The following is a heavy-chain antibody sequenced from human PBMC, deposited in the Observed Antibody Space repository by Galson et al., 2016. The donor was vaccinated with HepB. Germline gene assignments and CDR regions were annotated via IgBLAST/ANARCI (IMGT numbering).Heavy chain of an antibody. Sequence: SLRLSCAVSEIGSHYINWIRQAPGKGLEWLSVIYTGGTTDYAAAVKGRFTISRDNSGNTVHLEMNRLRAEDTDVKYCARSGETRSWYPKECDHWGQGTLVTVSS. V-gene: IGHV3-66*01. CDR2: IYTGGTT. J-gene: IGHJ4*01. CDR3: ARSGETRSWYPKECDH. D-gene: IGHD3-10*01. CDR1: EIGSHY.